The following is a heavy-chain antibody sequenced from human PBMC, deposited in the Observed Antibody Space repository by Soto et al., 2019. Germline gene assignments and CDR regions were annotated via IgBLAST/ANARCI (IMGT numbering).Heavy chain of an antibody. CDR3: ASMIGDPVLSFDS. V-gene: IGHV4-59*01. D-gene: IGHD3-10*02. J-gene: IGHJ5*01. Sequence: QVQLQESDPGLVKPSETLSLTCTVSGGSISSYYWSWIRQPPGKGLEWIGFIFYSGSTSYNPSLKSRVTISIDTSESQFSLKLNSVIAADTAVYYCASMIGDPVLSFDSWGQGTLVAVSS. CDR1: GGSISSYY. CDR2: IFYSGST.